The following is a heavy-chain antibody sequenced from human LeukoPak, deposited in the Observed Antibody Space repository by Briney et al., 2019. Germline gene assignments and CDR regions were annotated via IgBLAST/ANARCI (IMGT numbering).Heavy chain of an antibody. CDR1: GFTFTNYW. CDR2: INEDGNKK. CDR3: ASSSYSSSSS. Sequence: GGSLRFSCAASGFTFTNYWMIWVRQAPGKGLEWVANINEDGNKKYYVGSVEGRFTISRDNAKNSVFLQMNSLRAEDTAMYYCASSSYSSSSSWGQGTLVTVSS. D-gene: IGHD6-6*01. J-gene: IGHJ5*02. V-gene: IGHV3-7*01.